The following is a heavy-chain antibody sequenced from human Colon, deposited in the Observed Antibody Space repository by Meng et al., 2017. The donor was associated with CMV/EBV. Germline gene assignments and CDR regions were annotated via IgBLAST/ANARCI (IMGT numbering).Heavy chain of an antibody. CDR2: ISSGGHTI. CDR3: ARDPSLITISGVVTYGMDV. CDR1: GFSFRSYE. V-gene: IGHV3-48*03. D-gene: IGHD3-3*01. Sequence: GEPLKISCSASGFSFRSYEMNWVRQAPGKGLEWVSYISSGGHTIHYADSVKGRFTISRDNTNNSLYLQMSSLRADDTAVYYCARDPSLITISGVVTYGMDVWGPGTTVTVSS. J-gene: IGHJ6*02.